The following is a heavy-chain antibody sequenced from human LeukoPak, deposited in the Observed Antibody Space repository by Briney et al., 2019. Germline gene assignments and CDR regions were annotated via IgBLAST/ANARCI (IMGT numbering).Heavy chain of an antibody. CDR3: AKSVGDGDKIYYYFYYMDV. Sequence: QPGGSLTLSCAASQFTFTSYSMTWVRQAPGKGLEWVSATSGGGGSTFYADSVKGRFTISRDNIRNVVFLQMNSLRAEDTAVYYCAKSVGDGDKIYYYFYYMDVWGKGTTVTVS. CDR2: TSGGGGST. CDR1: QFTFTSYS. J-gene: IGHJ6*03. V-gene: IGHV3-23*01. D-gene: IGHD5-24*01.